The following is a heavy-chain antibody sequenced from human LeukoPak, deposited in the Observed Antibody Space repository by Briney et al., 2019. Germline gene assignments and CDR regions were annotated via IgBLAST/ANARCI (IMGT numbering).Heavy chain of an antibody. J-gene: IGHJ6*03. Sequence: PGGSLRLSCAASGFTFSSYSMNWVRQAPGKGLEWVSYISSSSSTIYCADSVKGRFTISRDNAKNSLYLRMNSLRAEDTAVYYCARIPLLEDFWSGYYHYYYYYYMDVWGKGTTVTVSS. CDR3: ARIPLLEDFWSGYYHYYYYYYMDV. CDR2: ISSSSSTI. V-gene: IGHV3-48*01. CDR1: GFTFSSYS. D-gene: IGHD3-3*01.